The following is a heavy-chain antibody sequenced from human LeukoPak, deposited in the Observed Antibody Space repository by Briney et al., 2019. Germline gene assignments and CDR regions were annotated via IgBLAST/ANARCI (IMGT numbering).Heavy chain of an antibody. CDR1: GFIFDDFS. Sequence: GGSLRLSCAASGFIFDDFSLSWVRQAPGKGLEWASYISGSGTTKYNADSVQGRFTISRDNAKNSLFLLVNSLRAEDTAVYYCARDKNGVFDIWGQGTMVTVSS. CDR2: ISGSGTTK. D-gene: IGHD3-3*01. J-gene: IGHJ3*02. V-gene: IGHV3-11*04. CDR3: ARDKNGVFDI.